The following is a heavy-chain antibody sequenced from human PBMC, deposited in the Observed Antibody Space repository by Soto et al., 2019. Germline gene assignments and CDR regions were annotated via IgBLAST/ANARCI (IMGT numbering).Heavy chain of an antibody. V-gene: IGHV3-30*18. CDR2: ISYDGSNK. CDR1: GFTFSSYG. CDR3: AKDRYDYVWGSYRYDY. Sequence: QVQLVESGGGVVQPGRSLRLSCAAAGFTFSSYGMHWVRQAPGKGLECVAVISYDGSNKYYADSVKSRFTISRDNSKNTLYLQMNRLRAEDTAVYYCAKDRYDYVWGSYRYDYWGQGPLVNVSS. J-gene: IGHJ4*02. D-gene: IGHD3-16*02.